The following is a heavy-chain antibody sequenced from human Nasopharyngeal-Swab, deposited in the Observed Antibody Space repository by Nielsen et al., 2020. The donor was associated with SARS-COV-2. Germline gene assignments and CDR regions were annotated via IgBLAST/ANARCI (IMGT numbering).Heavy chain of an antibody. Sequence: ASVKVSCKASGYTFTSYYMHWVRQAPGQGLEWMGIINPSGGSTSYAQKFQGRVTMTRDTSTSTVYMELSSLGSEDTAVYYCARDQLLGYYFDYWGQGTPVTVSS. J-gene: IGHJ4*02. CDR1: GYTFTSYY. V-gene: IGHV1-46*01. CDR2: INPSGGST. CDR3: ARDQLLGYYFDY. D-gene: IGHD2-2*01.